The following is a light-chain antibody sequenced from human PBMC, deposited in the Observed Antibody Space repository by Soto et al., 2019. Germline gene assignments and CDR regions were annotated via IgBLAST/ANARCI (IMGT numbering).Light chain of an antibody. Sequence: QSVLTQPPSASGSPGQSVTISCTGTSSDVGGYSFVSWYQQHPGKAPKLIIYEVSERPSGVPDRFSGSKSGSTASLTVSGLQAEDEAAYYCSSYAGGNNLLFGGGTKLTVL. CDR2: EVS. CDR1: SSDVGGYSF. V-gene: IGLV2-8*01. J-gene: IGLJ2*01. CDR3: SSYAGGNNLL.